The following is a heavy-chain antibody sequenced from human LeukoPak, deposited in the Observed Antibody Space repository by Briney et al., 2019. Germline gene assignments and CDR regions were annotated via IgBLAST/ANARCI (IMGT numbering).Heavy chain of an antibody. CDR3: ARDLKGYGSGSYPIAY. CDR1: GFTFSSYA. CDR2: ISYDGSNK. D-gene: IGHD3-10*01. J-gene: IGHJ4*02. Sequence: GGSLRLYCAASGFTFSSYAMHWGRQAPGKGLEWVAVISYDGSNKYYADSVKGRFTISRDNSKNTLYLQMNSLRAEDTAVYYCARDLKGYGSGSYPIAYWGQGTLVTVSS. V-gene: IGHV3-30*04.